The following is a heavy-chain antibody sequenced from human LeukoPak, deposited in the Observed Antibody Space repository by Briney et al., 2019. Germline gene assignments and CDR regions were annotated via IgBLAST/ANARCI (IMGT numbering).Heavy chain of an antibody. CDR1: GFTFSSYD. V-gene: IGHV3-13*03. CDR3: ARAAGSFGVVIIYRYYYMDV. Sequence: PGGSLRLSCAACGFTFSSYDMHWVRQATGKGLEWVSAIGTAGDTYYPGSVKGQLTISRENAKNSLYLQMNSLRAGDTAVYYCARAAGSFGVVIIYRYYYMDVWGKGTTVTVSS. D-gene: IGHD3-3*01. J-gene: IGHJ6*03. CDR2: IGTAGDT.